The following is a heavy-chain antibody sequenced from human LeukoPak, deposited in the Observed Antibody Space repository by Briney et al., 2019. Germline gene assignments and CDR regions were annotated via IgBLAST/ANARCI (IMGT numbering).Heavy chain of an antibody. CDR3: ARSRGNWNHSLYYYYYYGMDV. CDR1: GYTFSSYD. CDR2: MKPNSGNT. V-gene: IGHV1-8*02. D-gene: IGHD1-20*01. J-gene: IGHJ6*02. Sequence: ASVKVSCKASGYTFSSYDINWVRQAPGQGLEWMGWMKPNSGNTDSAQKFQGRVTMTTNTSINTAYMELSSLRSEDTAVYYCARSRGNWNHSLYYYYYYGMDVWGQGTTVTVSS.